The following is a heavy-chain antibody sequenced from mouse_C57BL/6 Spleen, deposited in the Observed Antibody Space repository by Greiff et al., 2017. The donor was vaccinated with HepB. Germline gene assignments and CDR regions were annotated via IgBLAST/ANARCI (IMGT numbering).Heavy chain of an antibody. V-gene: IGHV1-26*01. D-gene: IGHD1-1*01. J-gene: IGHJ1*03. CDR2: INPNNGGT. Sequence: VQLQQPGAELVMPGASVKISCKASGYTFTDYYMTWVKQSHGKSLEWIGDINPNNGGTSYNQKFKGKATLTVDKSSSTAYMELRSLTSEDSAVYYCARGVLRDDWYFDVWGTGTTVTVSS. CDR1: GYTFTDYY. CDR3: ARGVLRDDWYFDV.